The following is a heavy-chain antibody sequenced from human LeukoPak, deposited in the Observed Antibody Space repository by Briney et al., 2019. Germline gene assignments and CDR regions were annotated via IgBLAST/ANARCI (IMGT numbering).Heavy chain of an antibody. D-gene: IGHD6-19*01. J-gene: IGHJ4*02. CDR3: AKDALSGWCYFDY. Sequence: GGSLRLSCAASGFTFSSYGMHWVRQAPGKGLEWVAVISYDGSNKYYADSVKGRFTISRDNSKNTLYLQMNSLRAEDTAVYYCAKDALSGWCYFDYWGQGTLVTVSS. CDR1: GFTFSSYG. CDR2: ISYDGSNK. V-gene: IGHV3-30*18.